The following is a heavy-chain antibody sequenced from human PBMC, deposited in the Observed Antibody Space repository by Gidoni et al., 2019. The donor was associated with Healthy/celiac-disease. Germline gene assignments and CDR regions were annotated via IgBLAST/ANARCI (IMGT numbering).Heavy chain of an antibody. CDR2: ISYDGSNK. D-gene: IGHD6-19*01. CDR1: GFPFSSYA. CDR3: AGEGIAVAGTLGFDP. V-gene: IGHV3-30-3*01. Sequence: QVQLVESGGGVVQPGRSLRLSCAASGFPFSSYAMHWVRQAPGKGLEWVAVISYDGSNKYYADSVKGRFTISRDNSKNTLYLQMNSLRAEDTAVYYCAGEGIAVAGTLGFDPWGQGTLVTVSS. J-gene: IGHJ5*02.